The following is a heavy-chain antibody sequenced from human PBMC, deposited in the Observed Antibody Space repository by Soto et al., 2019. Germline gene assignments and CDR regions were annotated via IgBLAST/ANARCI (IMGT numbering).Heavy chain of an antibody. Sequence: PSETLSLTCAVYGGSFSGYYWSWIRQPPGKGLEWIGEINHSGSTNYNPSLKSRVTISVDTSKNQFSLKLSSVTAADTAVYYCATTYYYDSSGYDYWGQGTLVTVSS. CDR1: GGSFSGYY. V-gene: IGHV4-34*01. J-gene: IGHJ4*02. CDR2: INHSGST. D-gene: IGHD3-22*01. CDR3: ATTYYYDSSGYDY.